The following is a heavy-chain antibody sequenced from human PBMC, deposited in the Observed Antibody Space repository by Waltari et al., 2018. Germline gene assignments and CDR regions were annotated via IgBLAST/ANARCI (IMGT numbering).Heavy chain of an antibody. D-gene: IGHD3-10*01. CDR1: GYTFTSYA. CDR3: ARVSRGYYGSGSYYPNGRDY. V-gene: IGHV1-3*01. Sequence: QVQLVQSGAEVKKPGASVKVSCKASGYTFTSYAMHWVRQAPGQRLEWMGWINAGNGNTKYSQKFQGRVTITRDTSARTAYMELSSLGSEDTAVYYCARVSRGYYGSGSYYPNGRDYWGQGTLVTVSS. J-gene: IGHJ4*02. CDR2: INAGNGNT.